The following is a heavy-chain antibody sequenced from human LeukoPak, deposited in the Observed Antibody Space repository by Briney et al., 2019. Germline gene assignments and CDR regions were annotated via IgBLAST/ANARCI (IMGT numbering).Heavy chain of an antibody. D-gene: IGHD6-13*01. CDR3: AKRCRGAAGSCLDY. CDR1: GFTYSSYG. CDR2: ISYDGSNK. V-gene: IGHV3-30*18. J-gene: IGHJ4*02. Sequence: GRSLRLSCAASGFTYSSYGMHWVRQAPGKGLEWVAVISYDGSNKYYADSVKGRFTISRDKSKNTLYLQMNSLRAEDTALYYCAKRCRGAAGSCLDYWGQGTLVTVSS.